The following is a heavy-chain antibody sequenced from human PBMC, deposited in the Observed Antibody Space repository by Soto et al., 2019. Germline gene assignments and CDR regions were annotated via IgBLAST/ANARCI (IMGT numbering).Heavy chain of an antibody. J-gene: IGHJ5*02. D-gene: IGHD2-2*01. CDR2: IYHSGST. V-gene: IGHV4-59*12. Sequence: SETLSLTCTVSGGSISSYYWSWIRQPPGKGLEWIGYIYHSGSTYYNPSLKSRVTISVDRSKNQFSLKLSSVTAADTAVYYCARGSTCSSTSCYSYNWFDPWGQGTLVTVSS. CDR1: GGSISSYY. CDR3: ARGSTCSSTSCYSYNWFDP.